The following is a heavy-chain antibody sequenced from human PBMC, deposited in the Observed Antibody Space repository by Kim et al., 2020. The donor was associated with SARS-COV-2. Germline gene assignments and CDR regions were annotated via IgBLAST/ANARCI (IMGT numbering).Heavy chain of an antibody. J-gene: IGHJ2*01. V-gene: IGHV5-51*01. CDR3: ARHHQNDPVDWYFDL. CDR2: IYPGDSDT. D-gene: IGHD1-1*01. Sequence: GESLKISCKGSGYSFTSYWIGWVRQMPGKGLEWMGIIYPGDSDTRYSPSFQGQVTISADKSISTAYLQWSSLKASDTAMYYCARHHQNDPVDWYFDLWGRGTLVTVSS. CDR1: GYSFTSYW.